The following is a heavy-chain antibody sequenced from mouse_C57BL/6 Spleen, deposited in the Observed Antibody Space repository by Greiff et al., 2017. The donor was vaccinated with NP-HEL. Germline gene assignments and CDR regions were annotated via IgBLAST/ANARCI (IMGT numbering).Heavy chain of an antibody. D-gene: IGHD1-1*01. J-gene: IGHJ2*01. CDR3: TNYGSSNYLDY. CDR1: GFNIKDYY. Sequence: VQLQQSGAELVRPGASVKLSCTASGFNIKDYYMHWVKQRPEQGLEWIGRIDPEDGDTEYAPKFQGKATMTADTSSNTAYLQLSSLTSEDTAVYYCTNYGSSNYLDYWGQGTTLTVSS. V-gene: IGHV14-1*01. CDR2: IDPEDGDT.